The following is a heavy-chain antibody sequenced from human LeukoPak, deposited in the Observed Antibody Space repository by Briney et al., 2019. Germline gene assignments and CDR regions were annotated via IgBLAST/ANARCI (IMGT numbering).Heavy chain of an antibody. Sequence: GGSLRLSCAPSGFTVSYNNMSWGRQAPGQGLEWVSVIYNAGNTYYADSVEGRFTISRDISRTMLYLQMTSLRAEDTAVYYCARDVSGKSGYYYWGQGTLVTVSS. V-gene: IGHV3-66*01. CDR2: IYNAGNT. J-gene: IGHJ4*02. D-gene: IGHD3-22*01. CDR3: ARDVSGKSGYYY. CDR1: GFTVSYNN.